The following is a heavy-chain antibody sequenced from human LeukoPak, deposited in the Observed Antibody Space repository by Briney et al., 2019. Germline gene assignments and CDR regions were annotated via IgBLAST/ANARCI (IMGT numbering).Heavy chain of an antibody. D-gene: IGHD1-26*01. CDR2: IYNSGST. Sequence: SETLSLTCTVPGGSVSSYYWTWIRQPPGKGLEWIGYIYNSGSTSYTPSLKSRVTISVDTSKNQFSLKLSSVTAADTAVYYCARHSDSGSYYYFDFWGQGTLVTVSS. V-gene: IGHV4-59*08. CDR1: GGSVSSYY. CDR3: ARHSDSGSYYYFDF. J-gene: IGHJ4*02.